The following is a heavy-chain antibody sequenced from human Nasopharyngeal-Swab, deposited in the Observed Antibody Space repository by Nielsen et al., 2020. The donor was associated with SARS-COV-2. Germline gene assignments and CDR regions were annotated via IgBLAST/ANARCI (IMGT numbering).Heavy chain of an antibody. CDR2: IYYSGST. V-gene: IGHV4-59*01. D-gene: IGHD2-15*01. Sequence: WIRQPPGKGLEWIGYIYYSGSTNYNPSLKSRVTISVDTSKNQFSLKLSSVTAADTAVYYCASTDCSGGGCYSHYYYYMDVWGKGTTVTVSS. CDR3: ASTDCSGGGCYSHYYYYMDV. J-gene: IGHJ6*03.